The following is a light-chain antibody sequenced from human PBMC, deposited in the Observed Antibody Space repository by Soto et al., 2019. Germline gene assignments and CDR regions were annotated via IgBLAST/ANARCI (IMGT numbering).Light chain of an antibody. Sequence: QSALTQPASVSGSPGQSITISCTGTSSDIGSYNYVSWYKQHPGKAPELKIYDVSNRPSGVSNRFSGSKSANTASLNISGLQAEDEADYYCSSFTSSSTVVFGGGTKLTVL. V-gene: IGLV2-14*01. CDR3: SSFTSSSTVV. J-gene: IGLJ2*01. CDR1: SSDIGSYNY. CDR2: DVS.